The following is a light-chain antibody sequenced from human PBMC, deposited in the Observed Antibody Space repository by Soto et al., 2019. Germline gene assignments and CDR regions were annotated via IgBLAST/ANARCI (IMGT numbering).Light chain of an antibody. V-gene: IGKV3-20*01. CDR1: QSVSNNY. CDR2: DAS. Sequence: EIVLTQSPGTLSLSPGERATLSYRASQSVSNNYVAWYQQKPGQAPRLLIYDASSRATGIPDRFSGSGSGTDFTLTISRLELEDFAVYYCQQCATSPLTFGQGTRVDIK. CDR3: QQCATSPLT. J-gene: IGKJ1*01.